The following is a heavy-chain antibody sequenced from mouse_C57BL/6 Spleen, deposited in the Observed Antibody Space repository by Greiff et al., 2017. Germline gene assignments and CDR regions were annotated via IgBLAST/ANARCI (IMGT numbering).Heavy chain of an antibody. CDR2: IYPGDGDT. CDR1: GYAFSSSW. J-gene: IGHJ4*01. Sequence: QVQLQQSGPELVKPGASVKISCKASGYAFSSSWMNWVKQRPGKGLEWIGRIYPGDGDTNYNGKFKGKATLTADKSSSTAYMQLSSLTSEDSAVXFCARGVYDGYSFYAMDYWGQGTSVTVSS. V-gene: IGHV1-82*01. D-gene: IGHD2-3*01. CDR3: ARGVYDGYSFYAMDY.